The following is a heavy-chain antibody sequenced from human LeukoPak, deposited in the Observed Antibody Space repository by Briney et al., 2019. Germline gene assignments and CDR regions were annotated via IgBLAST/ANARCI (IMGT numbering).Heavy chain of an antibody. CDR3: ARDVGATPGYFDY. J-gene: IGHJ4*02. CDR2: IYHSGST. CDR1: GGSFSGYY. V-gene: IGHV4-34*01. D-gene: IGHD1-26*01. Sequence: PSETLSLTCAVYGGSFSGYYWSWIRQPPGKGLEWIGSIYHSGSTYYNPSLKSRVTISVDTSKNQFSLKLSSVTAADTAVYYCARDVGATPGYFDYWGQGTLVTVSS.